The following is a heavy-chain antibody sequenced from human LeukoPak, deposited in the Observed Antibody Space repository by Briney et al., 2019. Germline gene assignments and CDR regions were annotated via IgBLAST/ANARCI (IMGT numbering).Heavy chain of an antibody. D-gene: IGHD2-2*01. CDR1: GFTFSRYS. Sequence: GGSLRLSCAASGFTFSRYSMNWVRQAPGKGLEWVSSISSSSNFIYYADSVKGRFTISRDNAKNSLYLQMNSLRAEDTAVYYCARDPPLGSCSTISCPHLDYWGQGTLVTVSS. CDR3: ARDPPLGSCSTISCPHLDY. CDR2: ISSSSNFI. J-gene: IGHJ4*02. V-gene: IGHV3-21*01.